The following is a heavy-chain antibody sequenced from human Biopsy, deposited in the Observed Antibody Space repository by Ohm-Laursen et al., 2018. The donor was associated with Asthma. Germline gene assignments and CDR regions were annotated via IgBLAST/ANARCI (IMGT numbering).Heavy chain of an antibody. J-gene: IGHJ6*02. Sequence: SVKVSCKAPGGTFSNFAISWVRQAPGQGLEWLGGIMTVFGTTNYAQKFQGRVTITADESTSTAYMEVTSLRSEDTAIYYCARCQVGYSSGWSLLLKKIYYSGMDVWGQGTAVTVS. CDR3: ARCQVGYSSGWSLLLKKIYYSGMDV. CDR1: GGTFSNFA. V-gene: IGHV1-69*13. CDR2: IMTVFGTT. D-gene: IGHD6-19*01.